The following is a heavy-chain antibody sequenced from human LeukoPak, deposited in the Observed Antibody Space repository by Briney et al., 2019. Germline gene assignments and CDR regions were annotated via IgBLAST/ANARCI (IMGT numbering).Heavy chain of an antibody. Sequence: GGSLRLSCAASGFTFSSYGMHWVRQAPGKGLEWVAFIRYDGSNKYYADSVKGRFTISRDNSKNTLYLQMNSLRAEDTAVYYCAKDGTHDYSPSNYYYYYYMDVWGKGTTVTVSS. V-gene: IGHV3-30*02. CDR2: IRYDGSNK. CDR1: GFTFSSYG. J-gene: IGHJ6*03. D-gene: IGHD4-11*01. CDR3: AKDGTHDYSPSNYYYYYYMDV.